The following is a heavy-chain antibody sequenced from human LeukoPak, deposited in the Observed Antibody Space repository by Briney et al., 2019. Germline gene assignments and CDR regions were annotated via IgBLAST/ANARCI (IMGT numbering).Heavy chain of an antibody. CDR3: MRMRLASPGNVY. CDR1: GFTFSSYE. V-gene: IGHV3-48*03. CDR2: ISSSGSTI. J-gene: IGHJ4*02. D-gene: IGHD6-13*01. Sequence: GGSLRLSCAASGFTFSSYEMNWVRQAPGKGLEWVSYISSSGSTIYYADSVKGRFAISRDNAKNSLYLQMNSLTPDDTAIYYCMRMRLASPGNVYWGQGTLVSVSS.